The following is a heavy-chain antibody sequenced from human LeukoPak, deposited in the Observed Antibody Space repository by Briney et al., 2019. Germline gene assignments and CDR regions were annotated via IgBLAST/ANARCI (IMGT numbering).Heavy chain of an antibody. J-gene: IGHJ4*02. V-gene: IGHV3-74*01. CDR2: IKGDGSST. CDR3: ARPLYDTSGYYAY. Sequence: GGSLRLSCAASGFTFSSFWMYWVRQAPGKGLVWVSRIKGDGSSTSYAESVKGRSTITRDNAESTLYLQMNSLRAEDTAVYYCARPLYDTSGYYAYWGQGTLVTVSS. D-gene: IGHD3-22*01. CDR1: GFTFSSFW.